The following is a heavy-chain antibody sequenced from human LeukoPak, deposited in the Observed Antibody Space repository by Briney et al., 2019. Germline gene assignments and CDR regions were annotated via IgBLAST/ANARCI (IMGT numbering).Heavy chain of an antibody. CDR2: IKQDGSEK. D-gene: IGHD1-26*01. CDR1: GFTFSSYW. V-gene: IGHV3-7*01. J-gene: IGHJ4*02. Sequence: GGSLRLSCAASGFTFSSYWMSWVRQAPGKGLEWVANIKQDGSEKYYVDSVKGRFTISRDNAKNSLYLQMNSLRAEDTAVYYCARASSGSYYPYYFDYWGQGTLVTVSS. CDR3: ARASSGSYYPYYFDY.